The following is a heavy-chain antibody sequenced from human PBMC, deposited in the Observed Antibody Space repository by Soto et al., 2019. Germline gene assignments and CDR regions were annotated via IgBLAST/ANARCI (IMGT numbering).Heavy chain of an antibody. V-gene: IGHV4-31*03. D-gene: IGHD6-19*01. CDR1: GGSVSGGVYY. CDR2: IYYSGST. Sequence: SETLSLTCTVSGGSVSGGVYYWNWIRQHPERGLEWIGYIYYSGSTYYNPSLRSRVTISADTSKNQFSLKLSSVTVADTAVYYCARSSVAGAGYFQHWGQGTQVTVSS. CDR3: ARSSVAGAGYFQH. J-gene: IGHJ1*01.